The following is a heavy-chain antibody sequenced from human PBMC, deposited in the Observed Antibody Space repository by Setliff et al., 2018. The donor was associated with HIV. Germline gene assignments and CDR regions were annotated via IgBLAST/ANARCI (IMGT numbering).Heavy chain of an antibody. CDR1: GGSFSDYY. D-gene: IGHD4-17*01. CDR2: INHSGST. V-gene: IGHV4-34*01. Sequence: PSETLSLTCAVYGGSFSDYYWSWIRQPPGKGLEWIGEINHSGSTNYNPSLKSRVTISVDTSKNQFSLKLSSVTAADTAVYYCARATVTVDFYYHGLDVWGQGTTVTVSS. J-gene: IGHJ6*02. CDR3: ARATVTVDFYYHGLDV.